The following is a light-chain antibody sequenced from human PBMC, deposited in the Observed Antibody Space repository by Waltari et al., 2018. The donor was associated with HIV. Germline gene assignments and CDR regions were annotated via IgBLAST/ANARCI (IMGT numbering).Light chain of an antibody. CDR3: QQYGNSQA. V-gene: IGKV3-20*01. CDR1: QSVSSSY. J-gene: IGKJ1*01. Sequence: EIVLTQSPGTLSLSPGERATLSCRASQSVSSSYLAWYQQKHGQAPRLLIYGASSRATCIPDRFSGSGSGTDFTLTISRLEPEDFAVYYCQQYGNSQAFGQGTKVEIK. CDR2: GAS.